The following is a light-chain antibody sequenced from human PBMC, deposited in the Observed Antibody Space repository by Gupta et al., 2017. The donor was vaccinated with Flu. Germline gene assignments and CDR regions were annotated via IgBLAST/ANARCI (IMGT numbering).Light chain of an antibody. Sequence: QSALTQPASVSGSPGQSHTISCTGTSSDVGGYNYVSWYQHHPGKAPKLMIYEVINRPSGVSNRFSGSKSGNTASLTISGLQAEDEADYYCSSYTSSNSLEFGGGTKLTVL. J-gene: IGLJ3*02. CDR1: SSDVGGYNY. V-gene: IGLV2-14*01. CDR2: EVI. CDR3: SSYTSSNSLE.